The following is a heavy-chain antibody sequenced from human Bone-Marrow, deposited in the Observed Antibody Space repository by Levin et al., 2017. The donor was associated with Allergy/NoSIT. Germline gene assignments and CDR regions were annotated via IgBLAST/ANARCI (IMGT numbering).Heavy chain of an antibody. D-gene: IGHD5-18*01. V-gene: IGHV4-30-2*01. Sequence: SQTLSLTCAVSGGSISSGGYSWSWIRQPPGKGLEWIGYIYHSGSTYYNPSLKSRVTISVDRSKNQFSLKLSSVTAADTAVYYCARAQGQYSYGWFFDYWGQGTLVTVSS. CDR3: ARAQGQYSYGWFFDY. CDR1: GGSISSGGYS. CDR2: IYHSGST. J-gene: IGHJ4*02.